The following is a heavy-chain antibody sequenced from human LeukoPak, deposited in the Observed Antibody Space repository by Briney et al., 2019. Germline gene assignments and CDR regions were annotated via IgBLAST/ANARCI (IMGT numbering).Heavy chain of an antibody. CDR2: INPSGSIT. Sequence: ASATVSCTASGYTFTSYYMHWVRQAPGQGLEWMGIINPSGSITSYAQKFQGRVTMTRDTSTGTAYMELSSLRSEDTAVYYCTTRSPARYCSDGACYSSADYWGQGTLVTVSS. CDR1: GYTFTSYY. V-gene: IGHV1-46*01. D-gene: IGHD2-15*01. J-gene: IGHJ4*02. CDR3: TTRSPARYCSDGACYSSADY.